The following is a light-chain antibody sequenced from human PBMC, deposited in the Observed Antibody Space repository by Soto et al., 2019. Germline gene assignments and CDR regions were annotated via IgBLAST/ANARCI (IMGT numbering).Light chain of an antibody. J-gene: IGKJ1*01. V-gene: IGKV3-20*01. CDR2: GAS. CDR1: QSVSSSY. Sequence: EIELTQSPGTLSLSPWERATPSCRASQSVSSSYLAWYQQRPGQPPRILIFGASGRATGIPDRFSGSGSGTDFTLTISRLEPEDFAVYYCQQYGSSPLWTFGQGTKVDNK. CDR3: QQYGSSPLWT.